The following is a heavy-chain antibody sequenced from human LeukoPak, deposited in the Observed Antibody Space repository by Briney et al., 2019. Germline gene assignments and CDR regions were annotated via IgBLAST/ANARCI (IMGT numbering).Heavy chain of an antibody. CDR3: ATHPGGLQSGFDN. V-gene: IGHV5-51*01. CDR1: GYPFTSYW. J-gene: IGHJ4*02. CDR2: IHPGDSDT. Sequence: GESLKISFQGSGYPFTSYWIGWVRQVPGKGLEFMGIIHPGDSDTRYSPSFQGQVTISVDRSRPTAYQQWSRLSASDTAMYYCATHPGGLQSGFDNWGQGTLGTVS. D-gene: IGHD5-24*01.